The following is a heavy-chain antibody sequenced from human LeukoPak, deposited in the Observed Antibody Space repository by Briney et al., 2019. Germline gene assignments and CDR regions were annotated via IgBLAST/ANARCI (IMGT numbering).Heavy chain of an antibody. D-gene: IGHD3-22*01. CDR3: AREESYDSSGYPFDY. J-gene: IGHJ4*02. CDR1: GYTFTSYG. V-gene: IGHV1-18*01. CDR2: ISAYNGNT. Sequence: ASVKVSCKASGYTFTSYGISWVRQAPGQGLEWMGWISAYNGNTNYAQKLQGRVTMTTDTSTSTAYMELRSLRSDDTAVYYRAREESYDSSGYPFDYWGQGTLVTVSS.